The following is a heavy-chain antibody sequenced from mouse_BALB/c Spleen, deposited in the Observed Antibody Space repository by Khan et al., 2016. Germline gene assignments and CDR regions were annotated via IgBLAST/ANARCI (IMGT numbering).Heavy chain of an antibody. CDR2: IKTYTGET. D-gene: IGHD2-14*01. J-gene: IGHJ4*01. V-gene: IGHV9-3-1*01. Sequence: QIQLVQSGPELKKPGETVKISCKASGYTFTNYGMNWVKQAPGKGLKWMGWIKTYTGETTYADDFKGRFAFSLDTSASTAYLQINNLKNEDTATXFCAAYYRDAMDYWGQVTSVTVSS. CDR1: GYTFTNYG. CDR3: AAYYRDAMDY.